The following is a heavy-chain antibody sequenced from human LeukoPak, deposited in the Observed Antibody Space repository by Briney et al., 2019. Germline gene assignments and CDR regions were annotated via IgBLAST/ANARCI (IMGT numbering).Heavy chain of an antibody. Sequence: GGSLRLSCAASGFTFNHSAMSWVRQAPGKGLEWVSTISGSGGSTYYADSVKGRFTISRDNSKNTLYLQMNSLRAEDTAVYYCAKDGGSGSYYNENWFDPWGQGTLVTVSS. CDR3: AKDGGSGSYYNENWFDP. CDR1: GFTFNHSA. V-gene: IGHV3-23*01. CDR2: ISGSGGST. J-gene: IGHJ5*02. D-gene: IGHD3-10*01.